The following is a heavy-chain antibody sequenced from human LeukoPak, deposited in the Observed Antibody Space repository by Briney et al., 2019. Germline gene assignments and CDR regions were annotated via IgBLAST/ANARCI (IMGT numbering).Heavy chain of an antibody. J-gene: IGHJ4*02. Sequence: GSLRLSCAASGFTLSDYYMSWIRQAPGKGLEWVSYISSSGSTIYYADSVKGRFTISRDNSKNTLYLQMNSLRAEDTAVYYCARDKVGAINGEVYFDYWGQGTLVTVSS. V-gene: IGHV3-11*04. CDR2: ISSSGSTI. D-gene: IGHD1-26*01. CDR1: GFTLSDYY. CDR3: ARDKVGAINGEVYFDY.